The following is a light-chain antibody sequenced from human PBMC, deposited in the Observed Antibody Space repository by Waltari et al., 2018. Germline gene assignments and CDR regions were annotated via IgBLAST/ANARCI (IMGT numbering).Light chain of an antibody. V-gene: IGLV2-14*01. J-gene: IGLJ1*01. CDR1: SSDVDNYNI. CDR3: SSYTNIITYV. Sequence: QSALTQPASVSGSPGQSITISCTGTSSDVDNYNIVSWYQQHPGKAPKLMIYGVSKRPSGVSDRFSGSKSGNTASLTISGLQAEDEADYYCSSYTNIITYVFGTGTKVTVL. CDR2: GVS.